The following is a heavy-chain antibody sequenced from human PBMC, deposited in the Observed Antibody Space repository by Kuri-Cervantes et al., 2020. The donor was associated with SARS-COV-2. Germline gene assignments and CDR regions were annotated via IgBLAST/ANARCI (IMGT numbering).Heavy chain of an antibody. V-gene: IGHV4-59*01. D-gene: IGHD2-2*01. CDR2: IFYTGIT. CDR3: ARETNRYCSSTSCYFSVRDDAFDI. Sequence: GSLKISCTVSGASISDYYWSWIRQPPGKGLEWIGYIFYTGITNYNPSLKSRVTISVDTSKNQFSLKLSSVTAADTAVYYCARETNRYCSSTSCYFSVRDDAFDIWGQGTTVTVSS. CDR1: GASISDYY. J-gene: IGHJ3*02.